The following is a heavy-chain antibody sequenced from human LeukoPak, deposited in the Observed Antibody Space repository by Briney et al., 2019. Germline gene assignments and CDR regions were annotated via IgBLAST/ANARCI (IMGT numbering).Heavy chain of an antibody. D-gene: IGHD6-19*01. CDR1: GFTFDDYG. V-gene: IGHV3-20*04. CDR3: ARGNVAVAGNDY. Sequence: PGRSLRLSCAASGFTFDDYGMSWVRQAPGKGLEWVSGINWNGGSTGYADSVKGRFTISRDNAKNSLYLQMNSLRAEDTALYYCARGNVAVAGNDYWGQGTRVTVSS. CDR2: INWNGGST. J-gene: IGHJ4*02.